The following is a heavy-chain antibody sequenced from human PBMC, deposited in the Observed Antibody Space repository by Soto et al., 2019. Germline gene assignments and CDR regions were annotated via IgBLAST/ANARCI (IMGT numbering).Heavy chain of an antibody. J-gene: IGHJ4*02. V-gene: IGHV3-23*01. CDR2: FTRRGNI. Sequence: EVQLLESAGGLVQPGGSLRLSCAASGFTFSDYSMSWVRQAPGRGLEWVSTFTRRGNIYYADSVKGRFTISRANSKSPIYLQMASLRAEDTALSSCAREYSPGSANYDYWRVGTLVTVS. CDR3: AREYSPGSANYDY. D-gene: IGHD3-10*01. CDR1: GFTFSDYS.